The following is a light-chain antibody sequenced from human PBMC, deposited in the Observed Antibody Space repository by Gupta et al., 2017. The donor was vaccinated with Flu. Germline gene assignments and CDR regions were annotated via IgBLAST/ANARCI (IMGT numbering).Light chain of an antibody. V-gene: IGKV1-5*03. Sequence: PSPSSAPVEDRATITCRASQNIRSWLAWYQQIPGKAPKLLISKASSLESGVPSRFSGSGSGTDFTLTISSLQPDDFATYYCQQYDTYSWTFGQGTKVEIK. J-gene: IGKJ1*01. CDR1: QNIRSW. CDR2: KAS. CDR3: QQYDTYSWT.